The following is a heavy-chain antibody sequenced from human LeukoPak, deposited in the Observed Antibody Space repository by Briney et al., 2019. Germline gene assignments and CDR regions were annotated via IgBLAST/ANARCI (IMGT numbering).Heavy chain of an antibody. CDR3: ASLIAVAGRAEYFQH. J-gene: IGHJ1*01. Sequence: GGSLRLSCAASGFTVSSNYMSWVRQALGKGLEWVSVIYSGGSTYYADSVKGRFTISRDNSKNTLYLQMNSLRAEDTAVYYCASLIAVAGRAEYFQHWGQGTLVTVSS. CDR1: GFTVSSNY. D-gene: IGHD6-19*01. CDR2: IYSGGST. V-gene: IGHV3-66*01.